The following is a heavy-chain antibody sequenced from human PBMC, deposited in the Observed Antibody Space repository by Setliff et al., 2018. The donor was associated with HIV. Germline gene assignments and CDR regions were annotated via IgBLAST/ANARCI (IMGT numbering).Heavy chain of an antibody. CDR2: INHSGST. J-gene: IGHJ4*02. V-gene: IGHV4-34*01. D-gene: IGHD1-26*01. Sequence: SLTCAVYGGSFSGYYWSWIRQPPGKGLEWIGEINHSGSTNYKPSLKSRVTISVDMSKNQVSLKVSSVTAADTAVYYCARGHGVYSGSYLAVYFDYWGQGTLVTVSS. CDR3: ARGHGVYSGSYLAVYFDY. CDR1: GGSFSGYY.